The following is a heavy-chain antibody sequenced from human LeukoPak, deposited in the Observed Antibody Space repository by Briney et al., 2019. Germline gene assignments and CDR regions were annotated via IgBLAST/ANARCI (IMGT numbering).Heavy chain of an antibody. D-gene: IGHD5-18*01. CDR1: GGSISSSSYY. V-gene: IGHV4-39*07. J-gene: IGHJ4*02. Sequence: SETLSLTCTVSGGSISSSSYYWGWIRQPPGKGLEWIGSIYYSGSTYYNPSLKSRVTISADTSKNQFSLKLSSVTAADTAVYYCARSGYSYGPFDYWGQGTLVTVSS. CDR3: ARSGYSYGPFDY. CDR2: IYYSGST.